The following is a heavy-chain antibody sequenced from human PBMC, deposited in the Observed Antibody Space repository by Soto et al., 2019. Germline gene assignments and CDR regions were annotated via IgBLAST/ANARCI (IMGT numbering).Heavy chain of an antibody. Sequence: QVQLVQSGAEVKKPGSSVKVSCKASGGTFSSSAITWVRQAPGQGLEWMGMIIPIFGTVNYAQKFQGRVTITADECTSTAYLELSSLTSDDTAVYYCARGPTKQLWSVRYYYGMDVWGLGTTVTVSS. V-gene: IGHV1-69*18. CDR1: GGTFSSSA. D-gene: IGHD5-18*01. J-gene: IGHJ6*02. CDR3: ARGPTKQLWSVRYYYGMDV. CDR2: IIPIFGTV.